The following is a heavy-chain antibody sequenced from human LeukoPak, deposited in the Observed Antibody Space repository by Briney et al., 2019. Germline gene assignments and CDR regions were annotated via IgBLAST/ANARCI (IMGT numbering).Heavy chain of an antibody. Sequence: PSETLSLTCTVSGGSISSYYWSWIRQPPGKGLEWIGYIHYSEGITYYNPSLKSRVTISVDTSKNQFSLSLSSVTAADTAVYYCARGRGFLEWFDPWGQGTLVTVSS. V-gene: IGHV4-59*08. CDR3: ARGRGFLEWFDP. CDR1: GGSISSYY. CDR2: IHYSEGIT. J-gene: IGHJ5*02. D-gene: IGHD3-3*01.